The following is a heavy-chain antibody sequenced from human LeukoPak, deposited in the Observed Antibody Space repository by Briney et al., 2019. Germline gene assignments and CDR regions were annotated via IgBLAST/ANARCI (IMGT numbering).Heavy chain of an antibody. CDR3: TRDLCSSTSCYAPFDY. J-gene: IGHJ4*02. V-gene: IGHV3-49*04. CDR2: IRSKAYGGTT. CDR1: GFTFGDYA. D-gene: IGHD2-2*01. Sequence: GGSLRLSCTASGFTFGDYAMSWVRQAPGKGLEWVAFIRSKAYGGTTEYAASVKGRFTISRDDSKSIAYLQMNSLKTEDTAVYYCTRDLCSSTSCYAPFDYRGQGTLVTVS.